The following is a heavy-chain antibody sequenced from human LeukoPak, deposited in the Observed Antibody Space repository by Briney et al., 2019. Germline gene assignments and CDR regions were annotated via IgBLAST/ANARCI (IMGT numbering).Heavy chain of an antibody. CDR1: GYTFTNYG. V-gene: IGHV1-18*01. D-gene: IGHD3-10*01. CDR3: ARRFGSDGDY. Sequence: ASVKVSCKASGYTFTNYGINWVRRAPGQGLEWMGWISPYNGNTNYAQKFQGRVTMTSDTPTSTAYMELRSLRLDDTAVYYCARRFGSDGDYWGQGTPVTVSS. CDR2: ISPYNGNT. J-gene: IGHJ4*02.